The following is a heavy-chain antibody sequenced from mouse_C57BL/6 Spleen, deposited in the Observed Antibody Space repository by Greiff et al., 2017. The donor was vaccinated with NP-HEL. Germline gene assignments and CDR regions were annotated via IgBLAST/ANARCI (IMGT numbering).Heavy chain of an antibody. Sequence: QVQLQQPGAELVKPGASVKLSCKASGYTFTSYWMQWVKQRPGQGLEWIGEIDPSDSYTNYNQKFKGKATLTVDTSSSTAYMQLSSLTSEDSAVYYCARHTTVEAGFAYWGQGTLVTVSA. J-gene: IGHJ3*01. V-gene: IGHV1-50*01. D-gene: IGHD1-1*01. CDR1: GYTFTSYW. CDR2: IDPSDSYT. CDR3: ARHTTVEAGFAY.